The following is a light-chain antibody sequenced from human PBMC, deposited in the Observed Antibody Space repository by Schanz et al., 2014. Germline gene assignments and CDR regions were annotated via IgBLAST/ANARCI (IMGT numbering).Light chain of an antibody. Sequence: EIVLTQSPGTLSLSPGERATLSCRASQSVSSSFLAWYQQRPGQAPRLLIYGASSRATGIPDRFSGSGSGTDFTLTISRLEPEDFALYYCQQYGGSPRITFGQGTRLEI. V-gene: IGKV3-20*01. J-gene: IGKJ5*01. CDR2: GAS. CDR1: QSVSSSF. CDR3: QQYGGSPRIT.